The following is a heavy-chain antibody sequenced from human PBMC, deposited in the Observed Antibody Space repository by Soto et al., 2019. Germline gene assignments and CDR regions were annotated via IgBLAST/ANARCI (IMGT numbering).Heavy chain of an antibody. CDR1: GFTFDDYA. Sequence: RLSCAASGFTFDDYAMHWVRQVPGKCLEWVSGINWNSGSIGYGDSVKGRFAISRDNAKNSLHLHMNSLSAEDTAFYYCVKDESINWYSGHFRHWGQGTLVTVSS. CDR3: VKDESINWYSGHFRH. CDR2: INWNSGSI. J-gene: IGHJ1*01. D-gene: IGHD6-13*01. V-gene: IGHV3-9*01.